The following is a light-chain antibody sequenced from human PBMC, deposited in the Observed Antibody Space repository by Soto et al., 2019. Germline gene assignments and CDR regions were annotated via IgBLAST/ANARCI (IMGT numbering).Light chain of an antibody. J-gene: IGKJ1*01. CDR3: QQYYTIPPT. Sequence: DIVMTQSPDSLAVSLGERATINCKSSQTVLYSSINRNCLAWYQQKPGQPPKLLIYWASMRESGVPDRFRGSGSGTDFTLTISSLQAEDVAIYYCQQYYTIPPTFGQGTKVDIK. CDR1: QTVLYSSINRNC. CDR2: WAS. V-gene: IGKV4-1*01.